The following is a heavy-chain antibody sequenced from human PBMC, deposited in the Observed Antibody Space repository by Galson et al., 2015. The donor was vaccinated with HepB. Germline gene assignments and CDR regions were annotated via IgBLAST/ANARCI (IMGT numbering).Heavy chain of an antibody. CDR1: GFTFSKYA. J-gene: IGHJ4*02. CDR3: AHRNAVGANDY. CDR2: ISDSGVST. D-gene: IGHD1-26*01. V-gene: IGHV3-23*01. Sequence: SLRLSCADFGFTFSKYAMSWVRQAPGKGLDWVSAISDSGVSTYYADSVKGRFTISRDISKNTLYLQMNSLRGEDTAVYYCAHRNAVGANDYWGQGTLVTVSS.